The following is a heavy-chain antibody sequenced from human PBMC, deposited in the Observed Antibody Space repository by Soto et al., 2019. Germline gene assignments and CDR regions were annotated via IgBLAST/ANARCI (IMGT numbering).Heavy chain of an antibody. CDR1: GFTFSSYS. CDR3: ARGGSGGYNSPVDY. V-gene: IGHV3-21*01. CDR2: ISSSSSYI. Sequence: EVQLVESGGGLVKPGGSLRLSCAASGFTFSSYSMNWVRQAPGKGLEWVSSISSSSSYIYYADSVKGRFTISRDNAKNSLYLKMNSLRAEDTAVYYCARGGSGGYNSPVDYWGQGTLVTVSS. J-gene: IGHJ4*02. D-gene: IGHD5-12*01.